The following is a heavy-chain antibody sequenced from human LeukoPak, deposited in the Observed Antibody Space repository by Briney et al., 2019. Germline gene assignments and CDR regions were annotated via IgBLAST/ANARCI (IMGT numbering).Heavy chain of an antibody. CDR2: ISGSGGST. V-gene: IGHV3-23*01. J-gene: IGHJ4*02. CDR3: ARASADSGSYYGLFDY. CDR1: GFTFSSYA. D-gene: IGHD3-10*01. Sequence: GGSLRLSCAASGFTFSSYAMSWVRQAPGKGLEWVSAISGSGGSTYYADSVKGRFTISRDNSKNRMYLQMNSLRAEDTAVYYCARASADSGSYYGLFDYWGQGTLVTVSS.